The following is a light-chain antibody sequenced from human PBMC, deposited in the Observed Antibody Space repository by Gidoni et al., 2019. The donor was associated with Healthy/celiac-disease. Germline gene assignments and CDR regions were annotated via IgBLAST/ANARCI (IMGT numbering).Light chain of an antibody. V-gene: IGKV1-39*01. Sequence: DIQMTQSPSSLSASVGDSVTITCRASQSISSYLNWYQQKPGKARKLLIYAASSLQSGVPSRFSGSGSGTDFTLTISSLQPEDFATYYCQQSYSTPPLTFGGGTKVEIK. J-gene: IGKJ4*01. CDR1: QSISSY. CDR3: QQSYSTPPLT. CDR2: AAS.